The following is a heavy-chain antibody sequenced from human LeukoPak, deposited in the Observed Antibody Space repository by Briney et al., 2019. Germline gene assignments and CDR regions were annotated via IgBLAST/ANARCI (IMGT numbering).Heavy chain of an antibody. CDR1: GFTFNNFG. CDR3: AKDVGGSSFFDY. Sequence: GGSLRLSCAASGFTFNNFGMAWVRQAPGKGPEWVSTISGDGRNTHYADSVKGRFAISRDNSMSMLFLQMSSLRVEDTALYYCAKDVGGSSFFDYWGQGISVTVSS. J-gene: IGHJ4*02. D-gene: IGHD6-6*01. CDR2: ISGDGRNT. V-gene: IGHV3-23*01.